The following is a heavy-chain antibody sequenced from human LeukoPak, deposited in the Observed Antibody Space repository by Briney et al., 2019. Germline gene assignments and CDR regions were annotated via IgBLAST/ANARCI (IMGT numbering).Heavy chain of an antibody. CDR2: IYHSGST. Sequence: PSETLSLTCTVSGGSISSYYWSWIRQPPGKGLEWIGYIYHSGSTNCNPSLKSRVTISVDTSKDQFSLKLSPVTAADTAVYYCAASSPAFDYWGQGTLVTVSS. J-gene: IGHJ4*02. CDR1: GGSISSYY. V-gene: IGHV4-59*01. CDR3: AASSPAFDY. D-gene: IGHD2-2*01.